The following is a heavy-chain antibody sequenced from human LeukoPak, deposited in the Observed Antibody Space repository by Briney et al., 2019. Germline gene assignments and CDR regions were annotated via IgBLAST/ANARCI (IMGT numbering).Heavy chain of an antibody. CDR2: VSADSTYT. CDR3: AGSGF. J-gene: IGHJ4*02. V-gene: IGHV3-11*06. CDR1: GFTFSDYY. D-gene: IGHD1-26*01. Sequence: PGGSLRLSCTASGFTFSDYYMTWIRQAPGKGLEWLSYVSADSTYTNYADSVKGRFTISRDNAKSSLYLQMNSLRAEDTSMYYCAGSGFWGQGTLVTVSS.